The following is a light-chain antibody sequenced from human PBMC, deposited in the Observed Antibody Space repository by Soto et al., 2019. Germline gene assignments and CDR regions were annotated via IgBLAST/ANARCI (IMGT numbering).Light chain of an antibody. J-gene: IGKJ5*01. CDR2: GAS. Sequence: EIMLTQSPGTLSLSPGERATLSCRASQIVTKNNLNWYQHKPGQAPRLLIYGASIRATGIPDRFSGSGSETDFTLTISRLEPEDFALYYCQQYGSSAPITFGQGTRLEIK. CDR1: QIVTKNN. CDR3: QQYGSSAPIT. V-gene: IGKV3-20*01.